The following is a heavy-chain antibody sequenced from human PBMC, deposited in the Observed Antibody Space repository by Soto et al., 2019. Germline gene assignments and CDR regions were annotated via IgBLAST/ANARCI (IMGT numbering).Heavy chain of an antibody. J-gene: IGHJ4*02. V-gene: IGHV1-3*01. CDR1: GYTFTSYA. Sequence: QVQLVQSGAEVKKPGASVKVSCKASGYTFTSYAMHWVRQAPGQRLEWMGWINAGNGNTKYSQKFQGRVTITRDTSANTAYMELSSLRSEDTAVYYCARDRGGGSGFYDYVWGSYRYPAFDYWGQGTLVTVSS. CDR3: ARDRGGGSGFYDYVWGSYRYPAFDY. D-gene: IGHD3-16*02. CDR2: INAGNGNT.